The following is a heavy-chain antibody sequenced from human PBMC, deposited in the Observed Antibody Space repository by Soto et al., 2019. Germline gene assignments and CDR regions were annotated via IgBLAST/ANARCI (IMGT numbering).Heavy chain of an antibody. CDR1: GFTFSSYA. V-gene: IGHV3-23*01. D-gene: IGHD2-8*01. CDR2: ISGSGGST. Sequence: SGGSLRLSCAASGFTFSSYAMSWVRQAPGKGLEWVSAISGSGGSTYYADSVKGRFTISRDNSKNTLYLQMNSLRAEDTAVYYCAKDLTGYCTNGVCYTYYGMDVWGQGTTVTVSS. CDR3: AKDLTGYCTNGVCYTYYGMDV. J-gene: IGHJ6*02.